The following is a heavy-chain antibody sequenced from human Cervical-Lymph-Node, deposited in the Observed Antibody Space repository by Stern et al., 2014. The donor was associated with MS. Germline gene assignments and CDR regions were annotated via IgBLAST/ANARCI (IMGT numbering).Heavy chain of an antibody. CDR1: GFSFSTYG. CDR2: ISYDGNLK. Sequence: VQLVESGGGVVQPGGSLRLPCVASGFSFSTYGMHWVRQAPGRGLEWLAIISYDGNLKYYADSVEGRFTISRDNSQNTLYLQMNNLTSEDSALYYCARGGGYSSAWAFDYWGQGTLVTVSS. D-gene: IGHD6-19*01. J-gene: IGHJ4*02. CDR3: ARGGGYSSAWAFDY. V-gene: IGHV3-30*03.